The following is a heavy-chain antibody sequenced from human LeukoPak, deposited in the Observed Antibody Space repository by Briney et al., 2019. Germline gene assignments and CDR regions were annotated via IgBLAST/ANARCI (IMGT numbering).Heavy chain of an antibody. CDR3: ARVPYNWNDSNWFDP. V-gene: IGHV1-2*02. CDR1: GYTFTGYY. Sequence: ASVKVSCKASGYTFTGYYMHWVRQAPGQGLEWMGWINPNSGGTDYAQKFQGRVTMTRDTSISTAYMELSRLRSDDTAVYYCARVPYNWNDSNWFDPWGQGTLVTVSS. D-gene: IGHD1-1*01. CDR2: INPNSGGT. J-gene: IGHJ5*02.